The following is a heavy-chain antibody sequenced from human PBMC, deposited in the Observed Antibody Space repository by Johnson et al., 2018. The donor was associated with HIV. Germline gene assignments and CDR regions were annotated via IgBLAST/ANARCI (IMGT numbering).Heavy chain of an antibody. D-gene: IGHD3-16*01. Sequence: VQLVESGGGLVKPGGSLRLSCAASGFTFSNVWMTWVRQAPGKGLEWVGRIKRKIEGETTDYAAPVKGRFSISRDDSRNTLHMQMNSLRVDDTAVYYCAKTGGGAALDSWGQGTMVTVSS. V-gene: IGHV3-15*01. CDR2: IKRKIEGETT. J-gene: IGHJ3*02. CDR3: AKTGGGAALDS. CDR1: GFTFSNVW.